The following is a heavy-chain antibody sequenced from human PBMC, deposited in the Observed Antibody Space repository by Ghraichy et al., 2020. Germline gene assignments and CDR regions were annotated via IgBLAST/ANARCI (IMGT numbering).Heavy chain of an antibody. D-gene: IGHD2-2*02. CDR1: GYTLTELS. J-gene: IGHJ6*02. V-gene: IGHV1-24*01. CDR3: ATALCSSTSCYINYGMDV. CDR2: FDPEDGET. Sequence: ASVKVSCKVSGYTLTELSMHWVRQAPGKGLEWMGGFDPEDGETIYAQKFQGRVTMTEDTSTDTAYMELSSLRSEDTAVYYCATALCSSTSCYINYGMDVWGQGTTVTVSS.